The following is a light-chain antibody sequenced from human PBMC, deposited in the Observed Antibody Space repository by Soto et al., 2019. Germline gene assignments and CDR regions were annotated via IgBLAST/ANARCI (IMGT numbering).Light chain of an antibody. CDR2: GAS. CDR3: QQYGNSPFN. V-gene: IGKV3-20*01. J-gene: IGKJ3*01. Sequence: EIVLTQSPGTLSWSPGERATLSCRASQSVTNSYIAGYQQKPGQAPRLLIYGASRSATGIPDRFSGSVSGTDFTLTISRLEPEDFAVYYCQQYGNSPFNFGPGTKVDVK. CDR1: QSVTNSY.